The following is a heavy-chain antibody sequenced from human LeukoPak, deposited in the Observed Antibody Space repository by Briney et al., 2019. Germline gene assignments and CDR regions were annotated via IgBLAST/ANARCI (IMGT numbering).Heavy chain of an antibody. CDR3: ATYNYYYMDV. V-gene: IGHV4-61*02. CDR1: GGSISSGSYY. CDR2: IYTSGST. Sequence: SSQTLSLTCTVSGGSISSGSYYWSWIRQPAGKGLEWIGRIYTSGSTNYNPSLKSRVTISVDKSKNQFSLKLSSVTAADTAVYYCATYNYYYMDVWGKGTTVTVSS. J-gene: IGHJ6*03.